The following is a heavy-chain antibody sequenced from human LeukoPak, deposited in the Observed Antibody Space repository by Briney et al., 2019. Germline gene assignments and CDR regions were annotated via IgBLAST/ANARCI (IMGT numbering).Heavy chain of an antibody. Sequence: ASVKVSCKASGYNFAHNIHWVRQAPGQGHEFMGWINPKNGGTKYAQNFQGRVTMTRDTSISTVYMELSSLGSDDTAVYYCVVLIQAAAIPAFDSWGQGTPVTVSS. CDR1: GYNFAHN. CDR2: INPKNGGT. D-gene: IGHD6-25*01. J-gene: IGHJ4*02. V-gene: IGHV1-2*02. CDR3: VVLIQAAAIPAFDS.